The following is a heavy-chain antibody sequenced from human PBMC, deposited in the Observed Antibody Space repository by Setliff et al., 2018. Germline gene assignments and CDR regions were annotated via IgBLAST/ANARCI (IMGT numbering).Heavy chain of an antibody. CDR2: IXXXXXDT. CDR1: GYKFTDYW. D-gene: IGHD4-17*01. CDR3: ARQGDYDRVDP. J-gene: IGHJ5*02. V-gene: IGHV5-51*01. Sequence: GESLTISCKGSGYKFTDYWIGWVRLMPGKGLEWMGIIXXXXXDTRYXXSFQGHVTISADESIDTAYLQWSSLKASDTAIYYCARQGDYDRVDPWGQGTRVTVSS.